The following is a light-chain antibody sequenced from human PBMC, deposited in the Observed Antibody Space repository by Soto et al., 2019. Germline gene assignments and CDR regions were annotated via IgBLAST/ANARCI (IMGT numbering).Light chain of an antibody. Sequence: DVVLTQSPVSLPVTLGQPASISCRSSQSLLYSDGKTYLNWFHQRPGQSPSRLIYQVSIRDSGDPVLFSRSESCTDFTLHISRVDAEDMGVYYCMHSIHWPFTLGTGTKVDIK. CDR1: QSLLYSDGKTY. CDR3: MHSIHWPFT. J-gene: IGKJ3*01. V-gene: IGKV2-30*01. CDR2: QVS.